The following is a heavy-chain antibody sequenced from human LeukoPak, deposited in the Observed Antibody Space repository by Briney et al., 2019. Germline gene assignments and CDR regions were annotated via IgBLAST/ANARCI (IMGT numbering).Heavy chain of an antibody. J-gene: IGHJ4*02. CDR3: ATKQWLAPPPDS. D-gene: IGHD6-19*01. V-gene: IGHV3-74*01. Sequence: PGGSLRLSCTASGFTFSKYWMLWVRQAPGKGLESVSRINTYGTVTTNADSVKGRFTVSRDNADNTILLQMNSVRDEDTAVYYCATKQWLAPPPDSWGQGTPVTVSS. CDR1: GFTFSKYW. CDR2: INTYGTVT.